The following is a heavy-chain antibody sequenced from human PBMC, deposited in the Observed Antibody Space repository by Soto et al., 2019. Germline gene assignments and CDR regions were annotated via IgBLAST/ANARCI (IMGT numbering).Heavy chain of an antibody. CDR3: ARAGCDGGSCYTLVGLCYGMDV. CDR1: GFTFSSYD. CDR2: ISYDGSNK. V-gene: IGHV3-30-3*01. J-gene: IGHJ6*02. Sequence: QVQLVESGGGVVKPGRSLRLSCAASGFTFSSYDMHWVRQAPGKGLEWVAVISYDGSNKYYADSVKGRFTISRDNSKNTLYLQRNSVRAEDTDVYYCARAGCDGGSCYTLVGLCYGMDVWGQGTTVTVSS. D-gene: IGHD2-15*01.